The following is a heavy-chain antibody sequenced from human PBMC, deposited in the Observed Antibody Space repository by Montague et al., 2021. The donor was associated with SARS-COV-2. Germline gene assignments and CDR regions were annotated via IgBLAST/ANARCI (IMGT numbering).Heavy chain of an antibody. CDR2: VSFSGDT. J-gene: IGHJ4*02. V-gene: IGHV4-59*12. CDR3: ARAPDYDILAGDLTEGFDF. CDR1: GGSISTYY. D-gene: IGHD3-9*01. Sequence: SETLSLTCSVSGGSISTYYWSWIRQPPGKGLEWIGYVSFSGDTIYNPSLKGRVTISADTSKSQFSLRVSSVTAADTAVYFCARAPDYDILAGDLTEGFDFWGQGTLVTVSS.